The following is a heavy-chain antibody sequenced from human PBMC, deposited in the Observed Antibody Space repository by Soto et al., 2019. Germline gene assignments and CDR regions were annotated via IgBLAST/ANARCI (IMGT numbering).Heavy chain of an antibody. D-gene: IGHD3-16*01. J-gene: IGHJ6*04. CDR2: IMSDGSGT. CDR3: ARSRGSGGVEYNMDV. CDR1: GFTFSSYW. V-gene: IGHV3-74*01. Sequence: EVQLVESGGGLVQPGGSLRLSCAASGFTFSSYWMHWVRQGPGEGLVWVSRIMSDGSGTTYADSVKGRFTISRDNAKNTLYRQMNSLRAEDTAVYHCARSRGSGGVEYNMDVWGKGTTVTVSS.